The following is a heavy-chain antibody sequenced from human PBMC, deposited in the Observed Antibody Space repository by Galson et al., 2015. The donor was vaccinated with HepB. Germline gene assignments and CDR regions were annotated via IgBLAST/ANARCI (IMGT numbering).Heavy chain of an antibody. D-gene: IGHD3-22*01. CDR3: AKEEFDSSAHNVEYFVL. Sequence: SLRLSCAASGFTFDDYAMHWVRQAPGKGLEWVSSITWNGGSVGYADSVKGRFTVSRDNTKNSLYLQMNSLRVEDTAHYYCAKEEFDSSAHNVEYFVLWRGGALVTDSS. V-gene: IGHV3-9*01. CDR2: ITWNGGSV. CDR1: GFTFDDYA. J-gene: IGHJ4*02.